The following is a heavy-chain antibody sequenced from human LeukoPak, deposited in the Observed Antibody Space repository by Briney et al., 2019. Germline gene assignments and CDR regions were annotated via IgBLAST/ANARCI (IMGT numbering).Heavy chain of an antibody. CDR2: ISGSGGST. CDR1: GFTFSSYA. V-gene: IGHV3-23*01. J-gene: IGHJ4*02. Sequence: GGSLRLSCAASGFTFSSYAMSWVRQAPGKGLEWVSAISGSGGSTYYADSVKGRSTISRDNSKNTLYLQMNSLRAEDTAVYYCAKEGHYYDSSGYQGVLYYFDYWGQGTLVTVSS. D-gene: IGHD3-22*01. CDR3: AKEGHYYDSSGYQGVLYYFDY.